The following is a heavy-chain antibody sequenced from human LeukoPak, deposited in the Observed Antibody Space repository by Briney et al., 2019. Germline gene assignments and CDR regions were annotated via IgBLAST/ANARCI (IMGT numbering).Heavy chain of an antibody. CDR1: GFTFSSYG. Sequence: QPGGSLRLSCAASGFTFSSYGMHWVRQAPGKGLEWVAVIRYDGSNKYYADSVKGRFTISRDNSKNTLYLQMNSLRAEDTAVYYCARGVFYCSSTSCYNPQYYFDYWGLGTLVTVSS. CDR2: IRYDGSNK. D-gene: IGHD2-2*02. J-gene: IGHJ4*02. CDR3: ARGVFYCSSTSCYNPQYYFDY. V-gene: IGHV3-33*01.